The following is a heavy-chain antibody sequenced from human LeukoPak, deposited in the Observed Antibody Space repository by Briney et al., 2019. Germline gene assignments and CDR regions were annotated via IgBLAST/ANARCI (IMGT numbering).Heavy chain of an antibody. Sequence: ASVKVSCKASGYTFTGYYMHWVRQAPGQGLEWMGWINSYSGGTNYAEKFEGRVTMTRDTSIITAYMELSRLRSDDTAVYYCARDLVGIAAREGRYSYYYGMDVWGQGTTVSVSS. D-gene: IGHD6-6*01. CDR2: INSYSGGT. J-gene: IGHJ6*02. CDR1: GYTFTGYY. V-gene: IGHV1-2*02. CDR3: ARDLVGIAAREGRYSYYYGMDV.